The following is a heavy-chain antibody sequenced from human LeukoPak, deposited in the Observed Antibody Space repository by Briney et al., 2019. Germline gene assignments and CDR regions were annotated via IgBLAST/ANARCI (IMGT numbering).Heavy chain of an antibody. J-gene: IGHJ5*02. CDR3: ATYYASGSLDP. CDR2: IKSKADDGTA. CDR1: GYTFTNAW. D-gene: IGHD3-10*01. V-gene: IGHV3-15*01. Sequence: GGSLRLSCAASGYTFTNAWMSWVRQAPGKGLEWVGRIKSKADDGTADYGAPVKGRFTMSRDDSKNTLYLQMNSLKTEDTAVYYCATYYASGSLDPWGQGTPVTVSS.